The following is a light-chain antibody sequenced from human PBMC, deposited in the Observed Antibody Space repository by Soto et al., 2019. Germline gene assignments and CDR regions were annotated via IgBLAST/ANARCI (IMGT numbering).Light chain of an antibody. J-gene: IGLJ3*02. Sequence: QAVVTQEPSFSVSPGGTVTLTCGLSSGSVSTSHFPNWYQQTPGQPPRTLIYGTKTRSSGVPDRFSGSILGIRAALTIAGAQADDDSDYYCVLYVGSGIWVFGGGTQLTVL. V-gene: IGLV8-61*01. CDR1: SGSVSTSHF. CDR2: GTK. CDR3: VLYVGSGIWV.